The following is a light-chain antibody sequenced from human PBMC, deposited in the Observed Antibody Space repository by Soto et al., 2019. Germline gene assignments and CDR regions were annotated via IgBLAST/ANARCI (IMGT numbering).Light chain of an antibody. V-gene: IGKV1-5*03. CDR1: QSISSW. CDR3: QQYNSYPWT. CDR2: KAS. Sequence: DIQMTQSPSTLAASVGEGVTVTCLASQSISSWLAWYQQKPGKAPKLLIYKASSLESGVPSRFSGSGSGTEFTLTISSLQPDDFATYYCQQYNSYPWTFGQGTKVDIK. J-gene: IGKJ1*01.